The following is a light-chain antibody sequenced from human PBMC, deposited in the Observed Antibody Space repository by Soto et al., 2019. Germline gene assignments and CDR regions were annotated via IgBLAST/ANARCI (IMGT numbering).Light chain of an antibody. CDR1: QSVSRN. CDR2: GAS. CDR3: QQYNNWVT. J-gene: IGKJ4*01. V-gene: IGKV3-15*01. Sequence: EIVVTQSPATLSVSPGERATLSCRASQSVSRNLAWYQQKPGQAPRLLMYGASTRATGIPARFSGSGSGTAFTLTISSLQSEEFAVYYCQQYNNWVTFGGGTKVEIK.